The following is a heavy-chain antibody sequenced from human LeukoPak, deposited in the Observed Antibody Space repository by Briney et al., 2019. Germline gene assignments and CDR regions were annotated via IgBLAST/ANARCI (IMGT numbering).Heavy chain of an antibody. V-gene: IGHV3-7*03. J-gene: IGHJ4*02. CDR3: ARVTSRDPLHY. Sequence: PGGSLRLSCAASGFSFSSYWMSWVRQAPGKGLEWLANIKHDGSEKYYVGSVKGRFTISRDNAKNSLYLQMNSLRAEDTAFYYCARVTSRDPLHYWGQGTLVTVSP. D-gene: IGHD2-21*02. CDR1: GFSFSSYW. CDR2: IKHDGSEK.